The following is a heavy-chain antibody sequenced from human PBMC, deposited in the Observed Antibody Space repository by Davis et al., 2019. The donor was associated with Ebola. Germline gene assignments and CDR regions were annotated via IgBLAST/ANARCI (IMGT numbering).Heavy chain of an antibody. CDR2: ISSSSSYI. V-gene: IGHV3-21*01. D-gene: IGHD2-21*01. CDR3: ARAYNYYYYGMDV. J-gene: IGHJ6*02. Sequence: GESLKISCAASGFTFSSYSMNWVRQAPGKGLEWVSSISSSSSYIYYADSVKGRFTISRDNAKNSLYLQMTSLRAEDTAVYYCARAYNYYYYGMDVWGQGTTVTVTS. CDR1: GFTFSSYS.